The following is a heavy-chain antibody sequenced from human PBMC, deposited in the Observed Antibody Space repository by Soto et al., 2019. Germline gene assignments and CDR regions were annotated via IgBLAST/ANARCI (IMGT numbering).Heavy chain of an antibody. CDR1: GYTFSSYG. Sequence: ASGKVSGKTSGYTFSSYGITWVRQAPGQGLEWMGWISTYNGNTNYAQKLQGRVTMTTDTSTTTAYMDLRSLRSDDTAVYYCARKSSSSSWFDPWGQGTLVTVS. V-gene: IGHV1-18*01. D-gene: IGHD6-6*01. CDR2: ISTYNGNT. J-gene: IGHJ5*02. CDR3: ARKSSSSSWFDP.